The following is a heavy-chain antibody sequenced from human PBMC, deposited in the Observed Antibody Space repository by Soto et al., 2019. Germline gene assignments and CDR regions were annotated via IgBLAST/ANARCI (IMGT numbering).Heavy chain of an antibody. CDR1: GFTFSSYG. J-gene: IGHJ5*02. D-gene: IGHD3-22*01. CDR3: ARERGTAYYYDSSGYGS. CDR2: IWYDGSNK. Sequence: QVQLVESGGGVVQPGRSLRLSCAASGFTFSSYGMHWVRQAPGKGLEWVAVIWYDGSNKYYADSVKGRFTISRDNSKNTLYLQMNSLRAEDTAVYYCARERGTAYYYDSSGYGSWGQGTLVTVSS. V-gene: IGHV3-33*01.